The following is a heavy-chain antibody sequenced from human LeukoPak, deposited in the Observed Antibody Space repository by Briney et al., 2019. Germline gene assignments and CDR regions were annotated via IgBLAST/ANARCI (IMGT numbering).Heavy chain of an antibody. D-gene: IGHD6-13*01. J-gene: IGHJ6*02. CDR2: ISGSGGST. V-gene: IGHV3-23*01. CDR1: GFTVSSNY. CDR3: ANAPSSSWSPYYYYGMDV. Sequence: GGSLRLSCAASGFTVSSNYMSWVRQAPGKGLEWVSAISGSGGSTYYADSVKGRFTISRDNSKNTLYLQMNSLRAEDTAVYYCANAPSSSWSPYYYYGMDVWGQGTTVTVSS.